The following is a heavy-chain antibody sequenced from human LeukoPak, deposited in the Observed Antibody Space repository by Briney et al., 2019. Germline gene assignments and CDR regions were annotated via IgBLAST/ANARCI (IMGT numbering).Heavy chain of an antibody. CDR3: ARDLDGSYDSSGYPEFTLDY. Sequence: PSETLSLTCTVSGGSISSSSYYWGWIRQPPGKGLEWIGSIYYSGSTYYNPSLKSRVTISVDTSKNQFSLKLSSVTAADTAVYYCARDLDGSYDSSGYPEFTLDYWGQGTLVTVSS. V-gene: IGHV4-39*07. J-gene: IGHJ4*02. D-gene: IGHD3-22*01. CDR1: GGSISSSSYY. CDR2: IYYSGST.